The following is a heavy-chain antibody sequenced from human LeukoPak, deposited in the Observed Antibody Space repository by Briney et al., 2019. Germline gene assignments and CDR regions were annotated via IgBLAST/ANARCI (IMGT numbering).Heavy chain of an antibody. J-gene: IGHJ5*02. CDR1: GFTVSSNY. Sequence: GGSLRLSCAASGFTVSSNYMSWVRQAPGKGLEWVSVIYSGGSTYYADSVKGRLTISRDNSKNTLYLQMNSLRSEDTAVYYCARDEWLAAAGNWFDRWGQGTLVTV. V-gene: IGHV3-53*05. CDR3: ARDEWLAAAGNWFDR. CDR2: IYSGGST. D-gene: IGHD6-13*01.